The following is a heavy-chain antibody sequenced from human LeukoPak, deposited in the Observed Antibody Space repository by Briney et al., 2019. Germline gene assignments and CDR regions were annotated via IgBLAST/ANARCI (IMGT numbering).Heavy chain of an antibody. CDR3: ARVSPPGTNYDFWSGYFNRYYYYGMDV. Sequence: GASVKVSCKASGGTFSSYAISWVRQAPGQGLEWMGRIIPILGIANYAQKFQGRVTITADKSTSTAYMELSSLRSEDTAVYYCARVSPPGTNYDFWSGYFNRYYYYGMDVWGQGTTVTVSS. D-gene: IGHD3-3*01. J-gene: IGHJ6*02. CDR1: GGTFSSYA. CDR2: IIPILGIA. V-gene: IGHV1-69*04.